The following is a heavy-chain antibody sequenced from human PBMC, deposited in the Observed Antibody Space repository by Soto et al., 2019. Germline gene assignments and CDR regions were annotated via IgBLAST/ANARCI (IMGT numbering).Heavy chain of an antibody. CDR1: GGTFSSYA. V-gene: IGHV1-69*13. CDR2: IIPIFGTA. Sequence: ASVTVSCKASGGTFSSYAISWVRQAPGQGLEWMGGIIPIFGTANYAQKFQGRVTITADESTSTAYMELSSLRSEDTAVYYCARELRYPSRGPYGMDVWGQGTTVTVSS. D-gene: IGHD3-9*01. J-gene: IGHJ6*02. CDR3: ARELRYPSRGPYGMDV.